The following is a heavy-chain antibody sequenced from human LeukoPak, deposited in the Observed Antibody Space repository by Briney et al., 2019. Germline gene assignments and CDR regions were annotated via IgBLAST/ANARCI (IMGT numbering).Heavy chain of an antibody. CDR3: ARDNSRNDLEY. CDR1: GFTFDSYW. CDR2: INRDGSQQ. J-gene: IGHJ4*02. V-gene: IGHV3-7*04. D-gene: IGHD1-1*01. Sequence: PGGSLRLSCAASGFTFDSYWMNWVRQAPGKGLQWVANINRDGSQQHYVDSVKGRFTISRDNAKNSLYLQINSLRADDTAVYYCARDNSRNDLEYWGQGTLVTVSS.